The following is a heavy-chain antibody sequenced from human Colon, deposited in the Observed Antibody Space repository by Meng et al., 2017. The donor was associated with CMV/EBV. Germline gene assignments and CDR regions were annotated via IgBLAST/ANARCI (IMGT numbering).Heavy chain of an antibody. Sequence: LRLSCVASGFAFSESGMHWIRQSPGKGLEWVAGITWTSGSTGYADSVRGRFTISRDNAKNSLYLQMNSLRLEDTALYYCAKDLSNYASLPMDFWGQGTPVTVSS. D-gene: IGHD4-11*01. CDR1: GFAFSESG. V-gene: IGHV3-9*01. CDR3: AKDLSNYASLPMDF. J-gene: IGHJ4*02. CDR2: ITWTSGST.